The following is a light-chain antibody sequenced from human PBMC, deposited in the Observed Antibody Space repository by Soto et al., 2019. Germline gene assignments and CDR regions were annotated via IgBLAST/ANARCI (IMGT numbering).Light chain of an antibody. Sequence: QSALTQPASVSGSPGQSITISCPGTHSDVGSYNLVSWYQQHPGKAPKVIIYEVSERPSGVSDRFSGSKSGNTASLMISGLQAEDEADYYCCSYAGSTTQTYVFGSGTKVTVL. CDR1: HSDVGSYNL. J-gene: IGLJ1*01. CDR2: EVS. V-gene: IGLV2-23*02. CDR3: CSYAGSTTQTYV.